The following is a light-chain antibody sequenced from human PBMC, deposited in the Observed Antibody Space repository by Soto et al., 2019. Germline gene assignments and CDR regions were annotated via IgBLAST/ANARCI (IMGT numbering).Light chain of an antibody. V-gene: IGKV3-20*01. CDR1: QSVSSSY. CDR2: GAS. CDR3: QQYGSSPWT. Sequence: EIVLTQSPGTLSLSPGERATLSCRASQSVSSSYLAWYQQKPDQAPRLLIYGASSRATGIPDRFSGSGSGTAFTLTISRLEPEDFAVYYCQQYGSSPWTFGQETKVEIK. J-gene: IGKJ1*01.